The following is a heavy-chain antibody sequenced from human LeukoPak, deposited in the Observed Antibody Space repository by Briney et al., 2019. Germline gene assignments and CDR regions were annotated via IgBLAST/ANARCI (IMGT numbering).Heavy chain of an antibody. CDR2: MNPNSGNK. Sequence: ASVKVSCKASGYTFTSYDINWVRQATGQGLEWMGWMNPNSGNKGYAQKFQGRVTMTRNTSISTAYMELSSLRSEDTAVYYCASPGAPSGYYFDYWGQGTLVTVSS. CDR3: ASPGAPSGYYFDY. V-gene: IGHV1-8*01. D-gene: IGHD1-26*01. J-gene: IGHJ4*02. CDR1: GYTFTSYD.